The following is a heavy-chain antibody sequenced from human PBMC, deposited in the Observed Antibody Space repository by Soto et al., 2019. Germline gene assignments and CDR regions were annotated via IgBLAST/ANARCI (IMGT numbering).Heavy chain of an antibody. V-gene: IGHV1-2*02. Sequence: QVQLVQSGAEVKKPGASVKVSCKASGYTFTGYYMHWVRQAPGQGLEWMGWINPNSGGTNYAQKFQGRVTMTRDTSISTAYMELSRLRSDDTAVYYCARDREYCSGGSCFDFDYWGLGTLVTVSS. CDR3: ARDREYCSGGSCFDFDY. J-gene: IGHJ4*02. CDR2: INPNSGGT. CDR1: GYTFTGYY. D-gene: IGHD2-15*01.